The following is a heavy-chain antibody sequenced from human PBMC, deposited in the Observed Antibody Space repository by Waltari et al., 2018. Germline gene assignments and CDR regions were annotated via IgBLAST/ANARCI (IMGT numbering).Heavy chain of an antibody. D-gene: IGHD1-26*01. V-gene: IGHV3-74*01. J-gene: IGHJ3*02. CDR1: GFTFSNHW. CDR3: ARIRERVGATNDAFAI. Sequence: EVQLVESGGGLVQPGGSLRLSCAASGFTFSNHWMHWVRQVPGKGLVGVASIKSDGTGITYADSVKGRFTISRDNAKNTLFLQMNSLRVEDMAVYYCARIRERVGATNDAFAIWGQGTLVTVSS. CDR2: IKSDGTGI.